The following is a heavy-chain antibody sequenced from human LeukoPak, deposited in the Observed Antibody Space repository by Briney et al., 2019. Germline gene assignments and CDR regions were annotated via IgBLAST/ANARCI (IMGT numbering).Heavy chain of an antibody. CDR2: IYYSGST. CDR1: GGSISSGGYY. D-gene: IGHD6-13*01. CDR3: ARSRVRAAAGTHHHVWFDP. J-gene: IGHJ5*02. Sequence: SQTLSLTCTVSGGSISSGGYYWSWIRQHPGKGLEWVEYIYYSGSTYYNPSLKSRVTISVDTSKNQFSLKLSSVTAADTAVYYCARSRVRAAAGTHHHVWFDPWGQGTLVTVSS. V-gene: IGHV4-31*03.